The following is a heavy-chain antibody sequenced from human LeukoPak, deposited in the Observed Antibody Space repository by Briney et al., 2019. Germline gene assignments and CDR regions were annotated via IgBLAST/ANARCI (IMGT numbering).Heavy chain of an antibody. CDR2: IWYDGSNK. D-gene: IGHD5-18*01. J-gene: IGHJ4*02. V-gene: IGHV3-33*01. Sequence: GGSLRLSCAASGFTFSSYGMHWVRQAPGKGLEWVAVIWYDGSNKYYADSVKGRFTISRDNSKNTLYLQMNSLRAEDTAVHYCARGGIQPNREFDYWGQGTLVTVSS. CDR1: GFTFSSYG. CDR3: ARGGIQPNREFDY.